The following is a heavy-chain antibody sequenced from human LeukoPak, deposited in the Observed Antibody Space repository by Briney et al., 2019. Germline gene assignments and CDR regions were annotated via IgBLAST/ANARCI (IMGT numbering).Heavy chain of an antibody. CDR1: GGTFSSYA. CDR3: ARGGYCSTTSCTIEAFDI. CDR2: ISAYNGNT. Sequence: ASVKVSCKASGGTFSSYAISWVRQAPGQGLEWMGWISAYNGNTNYAQKLQGRVTMTTDTSTSTAYMELSGLTSDDTAVYFCARGGYCSTTSCTIEAFDIWGQGTTVTVSS. V-gene: IGHV1-18*01. D-gene: IGHD2-2*03. J-gene: IGHJ3*02.